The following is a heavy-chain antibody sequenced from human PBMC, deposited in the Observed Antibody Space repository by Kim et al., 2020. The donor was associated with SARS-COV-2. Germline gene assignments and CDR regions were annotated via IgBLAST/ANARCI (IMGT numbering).Heavy chain of an antibody. D-gene: IGHD2-2*03. CDR2: FDPEDGET. CDR3: ATGTPLMDIVVVPVAMLYYSGMDV. V-gene: IGHV1-24*01. J-gene: IGHJ6*02. Sequence: ASVKVSCKVSGYTLTELSMHWVRQAPGKGLEWMGGFDPEDGETIYAQKFQGRVTMTEDTSTDTAYMALSSLRSEDTAVYYCATGTPLMDIVVVPVAMLYYSGMDVGGQGTTVTVS. CDR1: GYTLTELS.